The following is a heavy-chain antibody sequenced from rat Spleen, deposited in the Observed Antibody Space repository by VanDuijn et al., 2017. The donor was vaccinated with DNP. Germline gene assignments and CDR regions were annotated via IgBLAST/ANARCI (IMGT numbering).Heavy chain of an antibody. V-gene: IGHV5-27*01. Sequence: EVQVVESGGGLVQPGRSLKLSCAASGFTFSNYGMAWVRQTPTKGLEWVASITNTGGSTYYSDSVKGRFTISRDNTQNTLYLQMSKLGSEDTAIYYCTTDLGDYWGQGVMVTVSS. CDR3: TTDLGDY. D-gene: IGHD5-1*01. CDR1: GFTFSNYG. CDR2: ITNTGGST. J-gene: IGHJ2*01.